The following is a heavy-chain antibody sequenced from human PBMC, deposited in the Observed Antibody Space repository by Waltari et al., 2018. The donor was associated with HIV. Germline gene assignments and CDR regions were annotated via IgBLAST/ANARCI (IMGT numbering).Heavy chain of an antibody. CDR3: AREGIVAAPFDF. D-gene: IGHD2-15*01. CDR1: GFIFRAFA. J-gene: IGHJ4*02. CDR2: ISRDGSSK. V-gene: IGHV3-30*01. Sequence: QVQLVESGGGLVQPGGSLRLSWADSGFIFRAFAIHWVRQAPGKGLEWVAVISRDGSSKYYADSVQGRFTISRDNSKNSLHLHMNSLRPKDTAVYYCAREGIVAAPFDFWGLGTLVTVSS.